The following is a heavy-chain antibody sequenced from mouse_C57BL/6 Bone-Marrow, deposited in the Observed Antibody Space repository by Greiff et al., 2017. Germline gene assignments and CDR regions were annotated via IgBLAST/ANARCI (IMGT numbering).Heavy chain of an antibody. CDR2: IGPGSGST. CDR1: GYTFTDYY. J-gene: IGHJ2*01. D-gene: IGHD1-1*01. Sequence: QVHVKQSGAELVKPGASVKISCKASGYTFTDYYINWVKQRPGQGLEWIGKIGPGSGSTYYNEKFKGKATLTADKSSSTAYMQLSSLTSEDAAVDLCARGITTVIAGFDYWGQSTTLT. CDR3: ARGITTVIAGFDY. V-gene: IGHV1-77*01.